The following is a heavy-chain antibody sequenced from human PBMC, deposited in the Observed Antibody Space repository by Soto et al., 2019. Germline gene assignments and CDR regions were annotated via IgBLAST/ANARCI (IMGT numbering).Heavy chain of an antibody. J-gene: IGHJ6*02. CDR1: GYSVTSYT. V-gene: IGHV1-3*01. CDR2: INAANGNT. D-gene: IGHD6-19*01. Sequence: ASVKVSCKASGYSVTSYTMHWVRQATGQRLEWMGWINAANGNTKYSQTFQGRVTVTRSTSASIAYMELSSLTPDDTAVYYCVSSGRVVAGMDVWGQVTTVTVSS. CDR3: VSSGRVVAGMDV.